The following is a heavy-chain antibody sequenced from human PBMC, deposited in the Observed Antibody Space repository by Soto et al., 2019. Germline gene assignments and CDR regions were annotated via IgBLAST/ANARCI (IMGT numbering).Heavy chain of an antibody. Sequence: EVQLVEAGGDLVQPGGSLRLSCATSGFTLSAYPMNWVRQAPGKGLEWVSYINNSSKIIYYADTVKGRFTISRDNAKNPLYLQMNGLRAEDTAVYYCARDHGTNWDLDYWGPGTLVTVSS. D-gene: IGHD1-26*01. V-gene: IGHV3-48*01. CDR2: INNSSKII. J-gene: IGHJ4*02. CDR1: GFTLSAYP. CDR3: ARDHGTNWDLDY.